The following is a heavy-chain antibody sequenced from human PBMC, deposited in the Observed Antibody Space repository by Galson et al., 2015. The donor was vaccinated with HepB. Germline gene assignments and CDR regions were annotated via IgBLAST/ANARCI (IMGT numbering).Heavy chain of an antibody. CDR2: IRSKAYGGTT. D-gene: IGHD5-18*01. Sequence: SLRLSCAASGFTFGDYAMSWVRQAPGKGLEWVGFIRSKAYGGTTEYAASVKGRFTISRDDSKSIAYLQMNSLKTEDTAVYYCTHSAPGIQLWAPYGMDVWGQGTTVTVSS. CDR1: GFTFGDYA. J-gene: IGHJ6*02. CDR3: THSAPGIQLWAPYGMDV. V-gene: IGHV3-49*04.